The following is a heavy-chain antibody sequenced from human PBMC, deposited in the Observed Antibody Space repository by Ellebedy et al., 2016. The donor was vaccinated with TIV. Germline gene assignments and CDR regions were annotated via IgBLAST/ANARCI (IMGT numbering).Heavy chain of an antibody. CDR2: ISGSGDIT. CDR3: AKDREYSSYYYMGDGAFDF. Sequence: GGSLRLXCAASRFTFSSYAMSWVRQAPGKGLEWVSIISGSGDITYYADSVKGRFTISRDNPKNTVFLQMNSLRVEDTAVYYCAKDREYSSYYYMGDGAFDFWGQGTVVTVSS. CDR1: RFTFSSYA. J-gene: IGHJ3*01. D-gene: IGHD6-6*01. V-gene: IGHV3-23*01.